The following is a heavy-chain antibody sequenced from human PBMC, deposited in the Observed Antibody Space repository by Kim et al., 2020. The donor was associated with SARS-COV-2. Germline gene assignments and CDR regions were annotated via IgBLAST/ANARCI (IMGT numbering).Heavy chain of an antibody. Sequence: SETLSLTCTVSGGSISSGGYYWSWIRQHPGNGLEWIGYIYYSGSTYYNPSLKSRLTISVDTSKNQFSLKLSSVTAADTAVYYCAREVQSTHYGSGYYYFDYWGQGTLVTVSS. CDR1: GGSISSGGYY. D-gene: IGHD3-10*01. CDR2: IYYSGST. V-gene: IGHV4-31*03. CDR3: AREVQSTHYGSGYYYFDY. J-gene: IGHJ4*02.